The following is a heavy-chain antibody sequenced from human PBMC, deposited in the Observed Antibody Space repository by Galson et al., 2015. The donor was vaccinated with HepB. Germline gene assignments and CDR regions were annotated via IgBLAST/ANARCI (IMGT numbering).Heavy chain of an antibody. Sequence: SLRLSCAASGFTFSSYSMNWVRQAPGKGLEWVSYISSSSSTIYYADSVKGRFTISRDNAKNSLYLQMNSLRAEDTAVYYCASTAIVGATQGGDYYYYYYMDVWGKGTTVTVSS. CDR3: ASTAIVGATQGGDYYYYYYMDV. CDR1: GFTFSSYS. V-gene: IGHV3-48*01. J-gene: IGHJ6*03. CDR2: ISSSSSTI. D-gene: IGHD1-26*01.